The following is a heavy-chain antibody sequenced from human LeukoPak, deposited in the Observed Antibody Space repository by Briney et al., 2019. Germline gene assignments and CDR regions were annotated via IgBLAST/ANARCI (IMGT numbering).Heavy chain of an antibody. CDR1: GGSISSRSYY. CDR3: ARDPTMYSGSYPRAFDI. Sequence: SETLSLTCTVSGGSISSRSYYWGWIRQPPGKGLEWIGSIYYSGSTYYNPSLKSRVTISVDTSKNQFSLKLSSVTAADTAVYYCARDPTMYSGSYPRAFDIWGQGTMVTVSS. CDR2: IYYSGST. D-gene: IGHD1-26*01. J-gene: IGHJ3*02. V-gene: IGHV4-39*07.